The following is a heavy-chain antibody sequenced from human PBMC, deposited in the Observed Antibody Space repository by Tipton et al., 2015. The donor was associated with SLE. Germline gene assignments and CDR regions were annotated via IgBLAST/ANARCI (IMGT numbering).Heavy chain of an antibody. CDR2: ISWNSGSI. J-gene: IGHJ4*02. D-gene: IGHD2-2*01. V-gene: IGHV3-9*01. Sequence: SLRLSCAASGFTFDDYAMHWVRQAPGKGLEWVSGISWNSGSIGYADSVKGRLTISRDNAKNSLYLQMNSLRAEDTALYYCAKVRSGCSSTSCYGWYYFDYWGQGTLVTVSS. CDR1: GFTFDDYA. CDR3: AKVRSGCSSTSCYGWYYFDY.